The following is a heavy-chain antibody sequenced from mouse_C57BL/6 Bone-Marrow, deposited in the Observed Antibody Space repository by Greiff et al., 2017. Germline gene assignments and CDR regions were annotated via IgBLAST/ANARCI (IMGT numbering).Heavy chain of an antibody. D-gene: IGHD3-2*02. Sequence: QVQLQQPGAELVRPGTSVKLSCKASGYTFTSYWMHWVKQRPGQGLEWIGVIDPSDSYTNYNQKFKGKATLTVDTSSSTAYMQLSSLTSEDSAVYYCARNSSGYPWFAYWGQGTLVTVSA. CDR2: IDPSDSYT. J-gene: IGHJ3*01. V-gene: IGHV1-59*01. CDR1: GYTFTSYW. CDR3: ARNSSGYPWFAY.